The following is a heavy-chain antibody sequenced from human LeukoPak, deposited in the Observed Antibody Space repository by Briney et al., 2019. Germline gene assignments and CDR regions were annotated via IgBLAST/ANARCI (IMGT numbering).Heavy chain of an antibody. CDR1: GFTFSSYA. CDR2: ISGSGGST. CDR3: AKDASGDLSSFDY. Sequence: PEGSLRLSCVASGFTFSSYAMSWVRQAPGKGLEWVSGISGSGGSTYHADSVRGRLTVSRDNSKNTLYLQMNSLRAEDTAVYYCAKDASGDLSSFDYWGQGTLVTVSS. V-gene: IGHV3-23*01. D-gene: IGHD2-21*02. J-gene: IGHJ4*02.